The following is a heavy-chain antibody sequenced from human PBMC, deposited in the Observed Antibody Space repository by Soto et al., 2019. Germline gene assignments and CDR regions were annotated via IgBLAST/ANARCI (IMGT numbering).Heavy chain of an antibody. CDR3: ASQYYDILTGLYYYGMDV. V-gene: IGHV3-33*01. CDR2: IWYDGSNK. CDR1: GFTLSSYG. D-gene: IGHD3-9*01. Sequence: GSLRLSCAASGFTLSSYGMHWVRQAPGKGLEWVAVIWYDGSNKYYADSVKGRFTISRDNSKNTLYLQMNSLRAEDTAVYYCASQYYDILTGLYYYGMDVWGQGTTVTVSS. J-gene: IGHJ6*02.